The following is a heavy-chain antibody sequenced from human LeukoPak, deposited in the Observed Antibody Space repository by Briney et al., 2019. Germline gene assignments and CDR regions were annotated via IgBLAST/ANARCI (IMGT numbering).Heavy chain of an antibody. CDR2: INQDGSEK. V-gene: IGHV3-7*01. J-gene: IGHJ4*02. Sequence: PGGSLRLSCAASGFTFSSYSMSWVRQAPGKGLEWVANINQDGSEKYYVDSVKGRFTISRDKAKKSLYLQMNSLRAEDTAVYYCVRDEVGATGPYYFDYWGQGTLVTVSS. D-gene: IGHD1-26*01. CDR3: VRDEVGATGPYYFDY. CDR1: GFTFSSYS.